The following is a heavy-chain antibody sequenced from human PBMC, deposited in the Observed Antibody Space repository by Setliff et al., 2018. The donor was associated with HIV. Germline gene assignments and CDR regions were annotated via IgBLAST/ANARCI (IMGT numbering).Heavy chain of an antibody. J-gene: IGHJ4*02. CDR2: IYHSGST. D-gene: IGHD6-25*01. V-gene: IGHV4-39*07. CDR1: GDSVSSRSYY. CDR3: ARYSPRGYTLTGPY. Sequence: PSETLSLTCTVSGDSVSSRSYYWSWIRQPPGKGLEWIGSIYHSGSTYYNPSLKSRVTISLDTSKNQFSLKLTSVTAADTAVYYCARYSPRGYTLTGPYWGQGTLVTVSS.